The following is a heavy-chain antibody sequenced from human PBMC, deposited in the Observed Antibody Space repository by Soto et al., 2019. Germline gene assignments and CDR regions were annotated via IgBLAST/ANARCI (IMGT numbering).Heavy chain of an antibody. Sequence: PSETLSLTCTVSGGSISSYYWSWIRQPPGKGLEWIGYFYYSGTTYYNPSLKSRVTISVDTSKNQFSLKLSSVTAADTAIYYCAREPSIWGQGTLVTVSS. J-gene: IGHJ4*02. CDR1: GGSISSYY. CDR3: AREPSI. V-gene: IGHV4-59*12. CDR2: FYYSGTT.